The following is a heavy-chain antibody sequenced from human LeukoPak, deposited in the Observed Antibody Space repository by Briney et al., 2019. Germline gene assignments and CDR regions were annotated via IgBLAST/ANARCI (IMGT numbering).Heavy chain of an antibody. V-gene: IGHV4-30-2*01. CDR2: IYHSGST. D-gene: IGHD3-22*01. Sequence: KSSETLSLTCTVSGGSISSGGYYWSWIRQPPGKGLEWIGYIYHSGSTYYNPSLKSRVTISVDRSKNQFSLKLSSVTAADTAVYYCARAYDSSGYCLDYWGQGTLVTVSS. CDR1: GGSISSGGYY. J-gene: IGHJ4*02. CDR3: ARAYDSSGYCLDY.